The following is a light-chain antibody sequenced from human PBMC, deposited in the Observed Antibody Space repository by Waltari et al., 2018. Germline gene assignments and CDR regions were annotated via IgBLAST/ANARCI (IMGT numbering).Light chain of an antibody. J-gene: IGKJ1*01. CDR2: GAS. CDR1: QSVGGT. Sequence: EIVLTQSPGTLSLSPGERATLSCWASQSVGGTLAWYQQKPGQAPRLLIYGASSRATGIPDRFSGGGSGTVFSLSISRLEPEDSAVYYCQHYVRLPVTFGQGTKVEIK. V-gene: IGKV3-20*01. CDR3: QHYVRLPVT.